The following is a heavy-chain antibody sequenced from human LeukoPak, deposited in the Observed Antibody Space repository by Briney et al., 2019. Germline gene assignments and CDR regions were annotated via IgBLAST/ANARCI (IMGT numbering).Heavy chain of an antibody. Sequence: EGSLRLSCAASGFTFSNYNMNWVRQAPGKGLEWVSYISSSSSTIYYADSVKGRFTISRDNAKNSLYLQMNSLRAEDTAVYYCTELDCSSTSCHDYWGLGTLVTVSS. CDR2: ISSSSSTI. D-gene: IGHD2-2*01. CDR1: GFTFSNYN. CDR3: TELDCSSTSCHDY. V-gene: IGHV3-48*04. J-gene: IGHJ4*02.